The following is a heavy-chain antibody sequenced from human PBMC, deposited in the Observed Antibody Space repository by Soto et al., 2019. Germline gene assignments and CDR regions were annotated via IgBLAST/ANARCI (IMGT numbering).Heavy chain of an antibody. D-gene: IGHD3-3*01. V-gene: IGHV4-4*07. CDR3: ARDHPAIFGVVIKSRGMDV. CDR1: GGSISSYY. Sequence: LSLTCTVSGGSISSYYWSWIRQPAGKGLEWIGRIYTSGSTNYNPSLKSRVTMSVDTSKNQFSLKLSSVTAADTAVYYCARDHPAIFGVVIKSRGMDVWGQGTTVTVSS. J-gene: IGHJ6*02. CDR2: IYTSGST.